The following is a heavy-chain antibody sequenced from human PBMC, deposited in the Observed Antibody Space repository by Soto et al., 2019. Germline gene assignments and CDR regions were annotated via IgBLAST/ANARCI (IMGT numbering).Heavy chain of an antibody. CDR2: ISYSGST. Sequence: TSGTLSVTCPVSGGSISSYYWSWSRQPPGKGLEWIGYISYSGSTNYNPSLKSRVTISVDTSKNQFSLKLSSVTAADTAVYYCAREGVSSSWYYYYGLDVWGQGTTVTVS. J-gene: IGHJ6*02. CDR3: AREGVSSSWYYYYGLDV. V-gene: IGHV4-59*01. CDR1: GGSISSYY. D-gene: IGHD6-13*01.